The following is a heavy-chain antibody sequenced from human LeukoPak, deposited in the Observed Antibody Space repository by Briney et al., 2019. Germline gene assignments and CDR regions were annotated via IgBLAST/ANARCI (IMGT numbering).Heavy chain of an antibody. J-gene: IGHJ6*03. D-gene: IGHD3-3*01. V-gene: IGHV4-39*07. CDR3: ARAITVFGVAHYYYMDV. CDR1: GGSNSSSSYY. CDR2: IYYSGST. Sequence: SETLSLTCTVSGGSNSSSSYYWGWIRQPPGKGLEWIGSIYYSGSTDYNPSLKSRVTISVDTSKNQFSLKLSSVTAADTAVYYCARAITVFGVAHYYYMDVWGKGTTVTVSS.